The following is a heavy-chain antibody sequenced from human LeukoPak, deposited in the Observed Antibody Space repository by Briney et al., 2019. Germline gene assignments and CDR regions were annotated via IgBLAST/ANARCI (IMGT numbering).Heavy chain of an antibody. CDR1: GYTFTSYA. J-gene: IGHJ4*02. D-gene: IGHD3-22*01. V-gene: IGHV1-18*01. Sequence: ASVKVSCKASGYTFTSYAMNWVRQAPGQGLEWMGWISAYNGNTNYAQKLQGRVTMTTDTSTSTAYMELRSLRSDDTAVYYCARVQSYYYDSSGYYFEVYYFDYWGQGTLVTVSS. CDR3: ARVQSYYYDSSGYYFEVYYFDY. CDR2: ISAYNGNT.